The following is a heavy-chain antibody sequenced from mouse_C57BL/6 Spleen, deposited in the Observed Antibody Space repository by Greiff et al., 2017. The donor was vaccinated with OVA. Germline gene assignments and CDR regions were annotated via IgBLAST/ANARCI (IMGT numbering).Heavy chain of an antibody. V-gene: IGHV14-1*01. D-gene: IGHD2-3*01. CDR1: GFNIKDYY. J-gene: IGHJ4*01. Sequence: VQLQQSGAELVRPGASVKLSCTASGFNIKDYYMHWVKQRPEQGLEWIGRIDPEDGDTAYAPKFQGKATLTADTASNTAYLQLSSLTSDDTAVYYGTKRGLLRGYYAMDYWGQGTSVTVSS. CDR2: IDPEDGDT. CDR3: TKRGLLRGYYAMDY.